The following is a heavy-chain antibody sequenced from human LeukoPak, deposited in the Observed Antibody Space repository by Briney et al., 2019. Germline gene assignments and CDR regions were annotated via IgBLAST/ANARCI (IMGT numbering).Heavy chain of an antibody. D-gene: IGHD3-22*01. CDR3: ARDTRYYYDSSGYYRA. CDR2: ISAYNGNT. CDR1: GYTFTSYG. V-gene: IGHV1-18*01. Sequence: GASVKVSCKASGYTFTSYGISWVRQAPGQGLEWMGWISAYNGNTNYAQKLQGRVTMTTDTSTSTAYMELRSLRSDDTAVYYCARDTRYYYDSSGYYRAWGQGTLVTVSS. J-gene: IGHJ5*02.